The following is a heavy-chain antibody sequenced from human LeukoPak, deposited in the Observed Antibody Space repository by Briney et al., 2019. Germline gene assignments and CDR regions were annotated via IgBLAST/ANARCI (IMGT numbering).Heavy chain of an antibody. V-gene: IGHV3-30*18. J-gene: IGHJ4*02. CDR2: ISYDGSNK. CDR3: AKDFRGIAAAGTLDY. D-gene: IGHD6-13*01. CDR1: GFTFSSYG. Sequence: GRSLRLSCAASGFTFSSYGMHWGRQAPGKGLEWVAVISYDGSNKYYADSVKGRFTISRDNSKNTLYLQMNSLRAEDTAVYYCAKDFRGIAAAGTLDYWGQGTLVTVSS.